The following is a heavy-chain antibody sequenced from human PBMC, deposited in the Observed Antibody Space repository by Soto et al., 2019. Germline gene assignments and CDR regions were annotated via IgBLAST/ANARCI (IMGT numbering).Heavy chain of an antibody. CDR2: INPYSGGA. V-gene: IGHV1-2*02. D-gene: IGHD3-10*01. CDR1: GYTFTGYF. CDR3: ARVIRGAYYNSPLDT. Sequence: ASVKVSCKASGYTFTGYFMHWVRQAPGQGLEWMGWINPYSGGADYAQSFQGRVTMTRDTSISTVYMELSRLRFDDTAVYYCARVIRGAYYNSPLDTWGQGXVVTVYS. J-gene: IGHJ5*02.